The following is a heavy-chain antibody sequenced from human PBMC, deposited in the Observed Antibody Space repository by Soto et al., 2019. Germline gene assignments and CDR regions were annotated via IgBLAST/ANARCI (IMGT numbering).Heavy chain of an antibody. J-gene: IGHJ4*02. CDR2: IKPGTSDI. CDR3: ARQLSHICDS. Sequence: PGESLKISCKGSGYKFGIAWIGWVRQMPGKGLEWMGIIKPGTSDIRYSPSCRGHVTISADEAVSTAYLQWSSLKASDTAMYYCARQLSHICDSWGQGTLVTVSS. D-gene: IGHD3-3*02. CDR1: GYKFGIAW. V-gene: IGHV5-51*01.